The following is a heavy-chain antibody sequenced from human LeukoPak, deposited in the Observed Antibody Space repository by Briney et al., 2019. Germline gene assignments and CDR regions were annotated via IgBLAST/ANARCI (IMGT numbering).Heavy chain of an antibody. Sequence: GASVKVSCKASGGTFSSYAISWVRQAPGQGLEWMGRIIPILGIANYAQKFQGRVTITADKSTSIAYMELSSLRSEDTAVYYCARDGVPGTGNDAFDIWGQGTMVTVSS. CDR3: ARDGVPGTGNDAFDI. J-gene: IGHJ3*02. CDR1: GGTFSSYA. V-gene: IGHV1-69*04. CDR2: IIPILGIA. D-gene: IGHD1-1*01.